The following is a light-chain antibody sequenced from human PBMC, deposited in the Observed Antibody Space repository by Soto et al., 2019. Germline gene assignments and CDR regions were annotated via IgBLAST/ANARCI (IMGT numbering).Light chain of an antibody. CDR3: QQYNNWPGT. Sequence: EILMAQSPATPSVSPGGRAALSCRASQTISSNLAWYQQKPGQAPRLLIYDASTRATGIPARFSGSGSGTEFALTISSLQSEDFAVYYCQQYNNWPGTFGQGTKV. V-gene: IGKV3-15*01. CDR1: QTISSN. CDR2: DAS. J-gene: IGKJ1*01.